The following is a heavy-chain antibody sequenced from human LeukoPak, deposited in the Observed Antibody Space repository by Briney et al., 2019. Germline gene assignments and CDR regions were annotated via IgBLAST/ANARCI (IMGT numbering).Heavy chain of an antibody. J-gene: IGHJ4*02. Sequence: GGSLRLSCAASGFTFSDYYMTWIRQAPGKGLEWVSYISSSGSTIYYADSVKGRFTISRDNAKNSLYLQMNSLRAEDTAVYYCARDQNPMVRGIIAYWGQGTLVTVSS. D-gene: IGHD3-10*01. CDR3: ARDQNPMVRGIIAY. CDR2: ISSSGSTI. CDR1: GFTFSDYY. V-gene: IGHV3-11*01.